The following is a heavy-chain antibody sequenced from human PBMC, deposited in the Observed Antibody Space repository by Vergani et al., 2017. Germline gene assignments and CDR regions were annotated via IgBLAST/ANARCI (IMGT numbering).Heavy chain of an antibody. CDR1: GYSFTSYW. Sequence: EVQLVQSGAEVKKPGESLKISCKGSGYSFTSYWIGWVRQMPGKGLEWMGIIYPGDSDTRYSPSFQGQVTISADKSISTAYLQWSSLKASDTAMYYCARGPNYYDSSGYWPIFDYWGQGTLVTVSS. CDR3: ARGPNYYDSSGYWPIFDY. V-gene: IGHV5-51*01. J-gene: IGHJ4*02. D-gene: IGHD3-22*01. CDR2: IYPGDSDT.